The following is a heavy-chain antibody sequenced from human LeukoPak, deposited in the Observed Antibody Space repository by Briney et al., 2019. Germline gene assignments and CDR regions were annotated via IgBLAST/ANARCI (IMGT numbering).Heavy chain of an antibody. D-gene: IGHD6-6*01. Sequence: PSQTLSLTCTVSGGSISGGDYYWRWIRQPPGKGLEWIGYIYYSGSTYYNPSLKSRVTISVDTSKNQFSLKLSSVTAADTAVYYCARELRSSSFDYWGQGTLVTVSS. CDR3: ARELRSSSFDY. CDR1: GGSISGGDYY. J-gene: IGHJ4*02. V-gene: IGHV4-30-4*08. CDR2: IYYSGST.